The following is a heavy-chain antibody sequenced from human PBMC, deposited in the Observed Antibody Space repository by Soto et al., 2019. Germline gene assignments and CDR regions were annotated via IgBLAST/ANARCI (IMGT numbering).Heavy chain of an antibody. J-gene: IGHJ4*02. CDR1: GFTFSSYW. Sequence: EVQLVESGGGLVQPGESLRLCCAASGFTFSSYWMHWVRQAPGKGLVWVSRINSDGSSTSYAGSVKGRFTISRDNAKNTLYLQMNSLRAEDTVVYYCVRTSLVVAAATREDYWGQGTLVTVSS. D-gene: IGHD2-15*01. CDR3: VRTSLVVAAATREDY. V-gene: IGHV3-74*01. CDR2: INSDGSST.